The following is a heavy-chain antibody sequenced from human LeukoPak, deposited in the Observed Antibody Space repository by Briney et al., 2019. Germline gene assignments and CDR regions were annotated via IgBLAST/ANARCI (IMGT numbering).Heavy chain of an antibody. CDR2: IYYSGST. CDR1: GGSISSYY. V-gene: IGHV4-59*01. Sequence: SETLSLTCTVSGGSISSYYWSWIRQPPGKGLEWIGYIYYSGSTNYNPSLKSRVTISVDTSKNQFSLKLSSVTAADTAVYYCARDPGNHYGMDVWGQGTTVTVSS. CDR3: ARDPGNHYGMDV. J-gene: IGHJ6*02.